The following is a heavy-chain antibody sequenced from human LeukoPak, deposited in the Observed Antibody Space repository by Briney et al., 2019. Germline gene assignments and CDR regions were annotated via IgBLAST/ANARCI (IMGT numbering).Heavy chain of an antibody. CDR2: IYYSGST. CDR3: ARTGAAAGSNWFDP. J-gene: IGHJ5*02. V-gene: IGHV4-59*08. CDR1: GGSISSYY. D-gene: IGHD6-13*01. Sequence: PSETLSLTCTVSGGSISSYYWSWIRQPPGKGLEWIGYIYYSGSTNYNPSLKSRATISVDTSKNQFSLKLSSVTAADTAVYYCARTGAAAGSNWFDPWGQGTLVTVSS.